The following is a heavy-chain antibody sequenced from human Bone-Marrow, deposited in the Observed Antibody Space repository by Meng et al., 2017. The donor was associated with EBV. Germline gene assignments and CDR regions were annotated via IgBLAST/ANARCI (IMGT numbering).Heavy chain of an antibody. CDR1: GFSVNNNY. J-gene: IGHJ4*02. Sequence: HLVEAGGGLIQPGGSLRLSCAASGFSVNNNYMTWVRQAPGKGLEWVSVIYSGGSTYYADSVKGRFTISRDNSKNTLYLQMNTLRAEDTAAYYCARGSSSSLRFEDYWGQGTLVTVSS. CDR2: IYSGGST. CDR3: ARGSSSSLRFEDY. V-gene: IGHV3-53*01. D-gene: IGHD6-6*01.